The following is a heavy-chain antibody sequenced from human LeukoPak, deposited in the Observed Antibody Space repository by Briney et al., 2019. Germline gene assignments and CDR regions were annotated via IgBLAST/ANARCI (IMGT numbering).Heavy chain of an antibody. Sequence: GGSLRLSCAASGFTFSSYSMNWVRQAPGKGLEWVSSINSDSSLMFYAESVKGRFTISRDNARNSLYLQMNSLKTEDTAVYYCTRDYGVLFDYWGQGTLVTVSS. CDR1: GFTFSSYS. J-gene: IGHJ4*02. CDR3: TRDYGVLFDY. V-gene: IGHV3-21*04. D-gene: IGHD4-17*01. CDR2: INSDSSLM.